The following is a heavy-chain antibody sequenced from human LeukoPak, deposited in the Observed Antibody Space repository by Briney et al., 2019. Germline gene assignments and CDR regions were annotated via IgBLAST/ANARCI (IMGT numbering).Heavy chain of an antibody. CDR1: GGPISSGGYS. J-gene: IGHJ6*02. CDR2: IYHSGST. D-gene: IGHD6-19*01. V-gene: IGHV4-30-2*01. CDR3: ARGRLAQDNYYYYGMDV. Sequence: ASQTLSLTCAVSGGPISSGGYSWSWIRQPPGKGLEWIGYIYHSGSTNYNPSLKSRVTISVDTSKNQFSLKLSSVTAADTAVYYCARGRLAQDNYYYYGMDVWGQGTTVTVSS.